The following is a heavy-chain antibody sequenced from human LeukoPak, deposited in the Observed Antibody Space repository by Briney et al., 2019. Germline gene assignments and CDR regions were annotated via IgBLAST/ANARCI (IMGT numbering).Heavy chain of an antibody. CDR1: GFTFSNAW. V-gene: IGHV3-23*01. CDR3: ARAPVTSCSGVLCYPFDY. Sequence: GGSLRLSCAASGFTFSNAWMDWVRQAPGKGLEWVSATSSSDAGTYHADSVRGRFTISRDNSKNTLYLQMNSLRAEDAAVYYCARAPVTSCSGVLCYPFDYWGQGTLVTVSS. J-gene: IGHJ4*02. D-gene: IGHD2-15*01. CDR2: TSSSDAGT.